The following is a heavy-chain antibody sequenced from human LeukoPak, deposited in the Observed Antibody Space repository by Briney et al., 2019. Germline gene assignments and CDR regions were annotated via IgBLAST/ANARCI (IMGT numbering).Heavy chain of an antibody. D-gene: IGHD3-22*01. CDR2: IYYSGST. CDR1: GGSISSSSYY. V-gene: IGHV4-39*07. Sequence: SETLSLTCTVSGGSISSSSYYWGWIRQPPGKGLEWIGSIYYSGSTYYNPSLKSRVTISVDTSKNQFSLKLSSVTAADTAVYYCASARPSDGYYGTNWLDPWGQGTLVTVSS. J-gene: IGHJ5*02. CDR3: ASARPSDGYYGTNWLDP.